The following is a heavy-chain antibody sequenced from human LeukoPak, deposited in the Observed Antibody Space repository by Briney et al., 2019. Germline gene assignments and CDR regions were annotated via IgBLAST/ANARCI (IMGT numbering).Heavy chain of an antibody. CDR1: GGSISSGGYY. J-gene: IGHJ4*02. D-gene: IGHD3-10*01. V-gene: IGHV4-31*03. CDR2: IYYSGST. CDR3: ARESLYYGSGSPIFY. Sequence: SETLSLTCTVSGGSISSGGYYWSWIRQHPGKGLEWIGYIYYSGSTYYNPSLKSRVTISVDTSKNQFSLKLSSVTAADTAVYYCARESLYYGSGSPIFYWGQGTLVTVSS.